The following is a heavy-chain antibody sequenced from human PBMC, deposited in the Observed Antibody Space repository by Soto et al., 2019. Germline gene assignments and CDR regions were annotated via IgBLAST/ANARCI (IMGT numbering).Heavy chain of an antibody. CDR3: ARDLAAGDH. V-gene: IGHV1-46*01. Sequence: QVQLVQSGAEVKKPGASVKLSCRTSGYNFTHYYIHWVRQAPGQGLEWLGIINPASGSTNYAQEFQGRVTFTMDTSTTTVYMELSGLRAEHTAIFYCARDLAAGDHWGQGTLVTVSS. D-gene: IGHD6-13*01. CDR1: GYNFTHYY. CDR2: INPASGST. J-gene: IGHJ4*02.